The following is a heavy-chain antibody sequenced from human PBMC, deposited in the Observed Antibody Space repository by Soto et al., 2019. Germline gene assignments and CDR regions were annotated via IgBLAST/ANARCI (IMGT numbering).Heavy chain of an antibody. CDR1: GFTFSSYA. CDR3: ARRDTAMVNRYYYYYGMAV. Sequence: GGSLRLSCAASGFTFSSYAMHWVRQAPGKGLEWVAVISYDGSNKYYADSVKGRFTISRDNSKNTLYLQMNSLRAEDTAVYYCARRDTAMVNRYYYYYGMAVWGQGTRVTFSS. CDR2: ISYDGSNK. V-gene: IGHV3-30-3*01. D-gene: IGHD5-18*01. J-gene: IGHJ6*02.